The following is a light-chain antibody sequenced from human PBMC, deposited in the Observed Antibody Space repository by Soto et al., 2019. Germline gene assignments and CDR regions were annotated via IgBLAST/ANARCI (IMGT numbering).Light chain of an antibody. CDR2: DVS. Sequence: QSVLTQPASVSESPGQSITISCTGTSSDVGGYDYVSWYQQHPGKAPKLMIYDVSNRPSGISIRFSGSKSGNTASLTISGPQAEDEADYYCTSYTSTSTRVFGGGTKLTVL. CDR1: SSDVGGYDY. V-gene: IGLV2-14*01. CDR3: TSYTSTSTRV. J-gene: IGLJ3*02.